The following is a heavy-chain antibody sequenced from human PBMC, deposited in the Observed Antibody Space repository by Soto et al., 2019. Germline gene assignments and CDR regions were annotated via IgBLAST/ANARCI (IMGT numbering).Heavy chain of an antibody. V-gene: IGHV1-18*01. CDR2: ISAYNGNT. CDR1: GYTFTNFG. Sequence: QVQLVQSGAEVKKPGASVKVSCKASGYTFTNFGITWVRQAPGQGLEWMGWISAYNGNTNYAQTFQGRVTMTTETSTSTAYMGLRSPRSDDPAVYCCARGGAPMDYGGQGTLVPVSS. J-gene: IGHJ4*02. CDR3: ARGGAPMDY.